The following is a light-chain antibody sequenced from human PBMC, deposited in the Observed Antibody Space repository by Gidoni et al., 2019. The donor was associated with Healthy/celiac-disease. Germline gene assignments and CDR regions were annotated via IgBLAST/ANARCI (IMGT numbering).Light chain of an antibody. Sequence: EIVLTQSPATLSWSPGERATLSCRASQSVSSYLAWYQQKPGQAPRLLIYDASNRATGIPARFSGSGSGTDFTVTISSLEPEDFAVYYCQQRSNWPLYTFGQGTKLEIK. CDR2: DAS. CDR1: QSVSSY. CDR3: QQRSNWPLYT. V-gene: IGKV3-11*01. J-gene: IGKJ2*01.